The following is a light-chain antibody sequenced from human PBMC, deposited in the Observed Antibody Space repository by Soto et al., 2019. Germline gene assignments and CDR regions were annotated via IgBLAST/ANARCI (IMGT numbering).Light chain of an antibody. J-gene: IGKJ2*01. CDR1: QSISSW. V-gene: IGKV1-5*03. Sequence: DIQMTQSPSTLSASVGDRVTITCRASQSISSWLAWYQQKPGKAPKLLIYQASSLESGVPARFSGSGSGTEFTLTISSLQPEAFATYYCQQYNSYSPYTFGQGTKLEIK. CDR2: QAS. CDR3: QQYNSYSPYT.